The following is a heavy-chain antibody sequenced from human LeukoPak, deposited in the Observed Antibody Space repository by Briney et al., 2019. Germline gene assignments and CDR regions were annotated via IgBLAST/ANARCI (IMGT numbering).Heavy chain of an antibody. CDR2: IKQDGSEK. J-gene: IGHJ4*02. D-gene: IGHD3-22*01. CDR3: VRDGDTSGYTN. V-gene: IGHV3-7*01. Sequence: PGGSLRLSCAASGFTFSSYSMNWVRQAPGKGLEWVANIKQDGSEKYYVDSVKGRFTISRDNAKNSPYLQMNSLRAEDTAVYSCVRDGDTSGYTNWGQGTLVTVSS. CDR1: GFTFSSYS.